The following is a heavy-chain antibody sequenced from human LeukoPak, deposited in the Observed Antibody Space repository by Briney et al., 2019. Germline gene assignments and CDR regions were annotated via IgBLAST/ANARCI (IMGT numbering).Heavy chain of an antibody. J-gene: IGHJ4*02. CDR2: VYYSGST. Sequence: PAETLSLTCTLSGPSFSRSSYYWGWLRQPPGKGLEWIVGVYYSGSTNYNPSLKNRVTMSVGTSKNQFSQKLSSVTAADTAVYYCATHAGGIAAAGTRPFDYWGQGTLVTVSS. D-gene: IGHD6-13*01. CDR3: ATHAGGIAAAGTRPFDY. V-gene: IGHV4-39*01. CDR1: GPSFSRSSYY.